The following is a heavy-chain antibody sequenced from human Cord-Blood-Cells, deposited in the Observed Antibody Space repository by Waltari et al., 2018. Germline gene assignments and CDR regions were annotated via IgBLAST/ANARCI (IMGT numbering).Heavy chain of an antibody. CDR3: ARPSLTVTGDY. Sequence: QVQLQESGPGLVKPSAILSLTCTVSGYSISSGYYRGRIRQPPGKGLEWIGSIYHSGSTYYNPSLKSRVTISVDTSKNQFSLKLSSVTAADTAVYYCARPSLTVTGDYWGQGTLVTVSS. J-gene: IGHJ4*02. CDR2: IYHSGST. CDR1: GYSISSGYY. D-gene: IGHD4-4*01. V-gene: IGHV4-38-2*02.